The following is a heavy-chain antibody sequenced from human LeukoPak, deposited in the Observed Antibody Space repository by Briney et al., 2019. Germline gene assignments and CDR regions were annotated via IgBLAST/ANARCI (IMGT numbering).Heavy chain of an antibody. CDR2: ISPNSGGT. J-gene: IGHJ3*02. CDR3: ASLRGGFGELLVDI. V-gene: IGHV1-2*02. D-gene: IGHD3-10*01. CDR1: GYTFTGYY. Sequence: ASVKVSCKASGYTFTGYYMHWVRQAPGQGLEWMGWISPNSGGTNYAQKFQGRVTMTRDTSISTAYMELSRLRSDDTAVYYCASLRGGFGELLVDIWGQGTMVTVSS.